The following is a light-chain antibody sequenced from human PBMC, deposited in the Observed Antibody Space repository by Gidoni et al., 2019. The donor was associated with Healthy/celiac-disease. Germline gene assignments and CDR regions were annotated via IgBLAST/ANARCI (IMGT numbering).Light chain of an antibody. CDR1: QGISSA. J-gene: IGKJ5*01. CDR2: DAS. Sequence: AIQLTQSPSSLSASVGDRVTITCRASQGISSAFAWYQQKPGKAPKLLIYDASSLECGVPSRFSGSGSGTDFTLTIRSLQPEDFATYYCQQFNNYPITFGQGTRLEIK. CDR3: QQFNNYPIT. V-gene: IGKV1D-13*01.